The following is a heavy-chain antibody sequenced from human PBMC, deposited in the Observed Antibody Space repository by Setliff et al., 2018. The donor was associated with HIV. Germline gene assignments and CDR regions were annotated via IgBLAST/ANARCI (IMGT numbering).Heavy chain of an antibody. V-gene: IGHV3-49*04. D-gene: IGHD2-8*01. J-gene: IGHJ4*02. CDR1: GFDFGDYA. CDR2: IRDKAFGGTT. Sequence: GGSLRLSCSASGFDFGDYAMSWVRQAPGKGLEWVGFIRDKAFGGTTENAASVKGRFSISRDDSKSIAYLQMNSLKTEDTAVYYCTRDRLTNVRYWTSDYWGQGTLVTVSS. CDR3: TRDRLTNVRYWTSDY.